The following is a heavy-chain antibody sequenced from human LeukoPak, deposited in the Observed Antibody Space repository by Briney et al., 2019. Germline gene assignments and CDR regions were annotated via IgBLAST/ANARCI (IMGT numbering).Heavy chain of an antibody. D-gene: IGHD3-3*01. V-gene: IGHV4-34*01. CDR1: GGSFSGYY. Sequence: SETLSLTCAVYGGSFSGYYWSWIRQPPGEGLEWIGEINHSGSTNYNPSLKSRVTISVDTSKNQFSLKLSSVTAADTAVYYCARVYKRVTIFGVVINPPDYWGQGTLVTVSS. CDR2: INHSGST. CDR3: ARVYKRVTIFGVVINPPDY. J-gene: IGHJ4*02.